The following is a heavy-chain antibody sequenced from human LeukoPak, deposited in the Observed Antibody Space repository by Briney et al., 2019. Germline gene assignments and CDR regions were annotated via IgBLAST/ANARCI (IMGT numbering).Heavy chain of an antibody. CDR3: ARALDSLGGLSLPDY. J-gene: IGHJ4*02. Sequence: ASVKVSCKASGYSFTNCAMNWVRQAPGQGLEFMGWIHPSTGHPSYAQGFSGRFVFSLDTSVTTTYLQISDLKADDTAVYFCARALDSLGGLSLPDYWGQGTLVTVSS. V-gene: IGHV7-4-1*02. D-gene: IGHD3-16*02. CDR1: GYSFTNCA. CDR2: IHPSTGHP.